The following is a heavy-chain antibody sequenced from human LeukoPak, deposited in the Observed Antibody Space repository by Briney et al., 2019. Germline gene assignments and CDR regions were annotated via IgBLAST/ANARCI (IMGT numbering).Heavy chain of an antibody. CDR3: ARDLGANHAFDI. CDR2: IIPIFGTA. V-gene: IGHV1-69*05. J-gene: IGHJ3*02. CDR1: GGTFTSYA. D-gene: IGHD1-26*01. Sequence: SVKVSCKASGGTFTSYAISWVRQAPGQGLEWMGGIIPIFGTANYAQKFQGRVTITTDESTSTAYMELSSLRSEDTAVYYCARDLGANHAFDIWGQGTMVTVSS.